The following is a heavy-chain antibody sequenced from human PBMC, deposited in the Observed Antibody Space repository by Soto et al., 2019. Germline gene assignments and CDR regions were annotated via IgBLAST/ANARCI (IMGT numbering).Heavy chain of an antibody. V-gene: IGHV3-48*01. Sequence: EVQLVEFGGGLVQPGGSLRLSCAASGFTFSSYSMNWVRQAPGKGLEWVSYISSSSGPIYYADSVKGRFTISRDNAKNSLYLQMNSLRAVDTAVYYCARGWLGGVASIRGDYWGQGTLVTVSS. CDR2: ISSSSGPI. J-gene: IGHJ4*02. CDR1: GFTFSSYS. D-gene: IGHD5-12*01. CDR3: ARGWLGGVASIRGDY.